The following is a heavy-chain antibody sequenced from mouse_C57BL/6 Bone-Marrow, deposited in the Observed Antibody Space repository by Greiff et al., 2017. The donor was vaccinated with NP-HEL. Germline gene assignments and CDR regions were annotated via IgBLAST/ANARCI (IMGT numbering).Heavy chain of an antibody. V-gene: IGHV1-55*01. CDR2: IYPGSGST. CDR1: GYTFTSYW. CDR3: ARMDDGYRYFDY. J-gene: IGHJ2*01. Sequence: QVQLQQSGAELVKPGASVKMSCKASGYTFTSYWITWVKQRPGQGLEWIGDIYPGSGSTNYNEKFKSKATLTVDTSSSTAYMQLSSLTSEDSAVYYCARMDDGYRYFDYWGQGTTLTVSS. D-gene: IGHD2-3*01.